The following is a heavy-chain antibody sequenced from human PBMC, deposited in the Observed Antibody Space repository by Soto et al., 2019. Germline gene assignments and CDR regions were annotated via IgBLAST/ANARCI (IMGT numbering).Heavy chain of an antibody. CDR1: GFTFSSYS. Sequence: GGSLRLSCAASGFTFSSYSMNWVRQAPGKGLEWVSSISSSSSYIYYADSVKGRFTISRDNAKNSLYLQMNSLRAEDTAVYYCARAPITAARSHYFDYWGQGTLVTVSS. D-gene: IGHD6-6*01. V-gene: IGHV3-21*01. CDR2: ISSSSSYI. J-gene: IGHJ4*02. CDR3: ARAPITAARSHYFDY.